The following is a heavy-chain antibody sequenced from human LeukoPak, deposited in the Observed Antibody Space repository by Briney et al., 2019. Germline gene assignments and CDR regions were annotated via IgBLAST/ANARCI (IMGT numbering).Heavy chain of an antibody. J-gene: IGHJ4*02. Sequence: ASVKVSCKASGYTFTSYDINWVRQAPGQGLEWMGWMNPNSGNTGYAQKFQGRVTMTRNTSISTAYMELSSLRSEDTAGYYCARRLSGGWDDTVDYWDQGTLVTVSS. D-gene: IGHD6-19*01. V-gene: IGHV1-8*01. CDR2: MNPNSGNT. CDR3: ARRLSGGWDDTVDY. CDR1: GYTFTSYD.